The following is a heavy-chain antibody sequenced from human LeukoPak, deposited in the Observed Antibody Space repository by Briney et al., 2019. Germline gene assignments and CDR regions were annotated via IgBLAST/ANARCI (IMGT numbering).Heavy chain of an antibody. CDR2: ISSSGSTK. Sequence: PGGSLRLSCAASGFTFSSYEMNWVRQAPGKGLEWVSYISSSGSTKYYADSVKGRFTISRGNAKNSLYLQMNSLRAENTAVYYCAREFVDWFDPWGQGTLVTVSS. J-gene: IGHJ5*02. D-gene: IGHD3-10*01. V-gene: IGHV3-48*03. CDR1: GFTFSSYE. CDR3: AREFVDWFDP.